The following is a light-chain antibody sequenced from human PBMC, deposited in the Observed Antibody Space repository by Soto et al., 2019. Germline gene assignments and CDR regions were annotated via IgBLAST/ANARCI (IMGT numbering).Light chain of an antibody. CDR3: SSYTSSSSYF. Sequence: QSALTQPASVSGSPGQSITISCTGTSTDVGGYKYVSWYQQHPGKAPKLMIYEVTNRPSGVSNRFSGSKSVNTASLTISGLQAEDEADYYCSSYTSSSSYFFGTGTKLTVL. CDR1: STDVGGYKY. CDR2: EVT. V-gene: IGLV2-14*01. J-gene: IGLJ1*01.